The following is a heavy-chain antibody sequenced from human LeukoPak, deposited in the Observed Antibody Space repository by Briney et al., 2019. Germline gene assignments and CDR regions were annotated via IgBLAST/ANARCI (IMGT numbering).Heavy chain of an antibody. Sequence: GGSLRLSCAASGFTFSSYAMHWVRQAPGKGLEGVAVISYDGSNKYYADSVKGRFTISRDNSKNTLYLQMNSLRAEDTAVYYCARAGYYGSGSYPRLSYYGMDVWGQGTTVTVSS. J-gene: IGHJ6*02. V-gene: IGHV3-30-3*01. CDR1: GFTFSSYA. D-gene: IGHD3-10*01. CDR2: ISYDGSNK. CDR3: ARAGYYGSGSYPRLSYYGMDV.